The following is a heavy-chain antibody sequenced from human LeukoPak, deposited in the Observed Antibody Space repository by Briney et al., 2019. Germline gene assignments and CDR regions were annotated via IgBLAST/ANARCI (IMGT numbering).Heavy chain of an antibody. CDR3: ARENGDYWTRNYYYGMDV. J-gene: IGHJ6*02. CDR2: INPNSGGT. Sequence: SVKVSCKASGYTFTGYYMHWVRQAPGQGLEWMGWINPNSGGTNYAQKFQGRVTMIRDTSISTAYMELSRLRSDDTAVYYCARENGDYWTRNYYYGMDVWGQGTTVTVSS. CDR1: GYTFTGYY. D-gene: IGHD4-17*01. V-gene: IGHV1-2*02.